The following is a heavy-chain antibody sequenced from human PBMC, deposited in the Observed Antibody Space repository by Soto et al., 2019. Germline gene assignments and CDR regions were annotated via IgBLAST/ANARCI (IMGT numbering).Heavy chain of an antibody. CDR3: ARRQLPAAIYYYYGMDV. J-gene: IGHJ6*02. Sequence: LGGSLRLSCAASGFTFSSYGMHWVRQAPGKGLEWVAVIWYDGSNKYYADSVKGRFTISRDNSKNTLYLQMNSLRAEDTAVYYCARRQLPAAIYYYYGMDVWGQGTTVTVSS. V-gene: IGHV3-33*01. CDR2: IWYDGSNK. D-gene: IGHD2-2*01. CDR1: GFTFSSYG.